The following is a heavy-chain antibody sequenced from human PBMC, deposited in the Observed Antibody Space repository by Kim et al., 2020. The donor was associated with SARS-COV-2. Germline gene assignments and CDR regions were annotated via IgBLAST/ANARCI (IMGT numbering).Heavy chain of an antibody. V-gene: IGHV4-59*01. J-gene: IGHJ5*02. D-gene: IGHD4-17*01. Sequence: PSLKSRVTISVDTSKNQFSLKLSSVTAADTAVYYCASDWSASGDANWFDPWGQGTLVTVSS. CDR3: ASDWSASGDANWFDP.